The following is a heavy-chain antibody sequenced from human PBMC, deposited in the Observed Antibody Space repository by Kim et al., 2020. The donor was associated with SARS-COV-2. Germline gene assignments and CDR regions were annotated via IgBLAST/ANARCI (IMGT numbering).Heavy chain of an antibody. D-gene: IGHD3-9*01. CDR2: INLGDSDT. CDR3: ASLDILTGFY. V-gene: IGHV5-51*01. CDR1: GYSFTNYW. Sequence: GESLKISCKGSGYSFTNYWIGWVRQMSGKGLEWMGIINLGDSDTRYSPSFQGQVTISADKSISTAYLQWSSLKASDTAMYYCASLDILTGFYWGQGTLVTVSS. J-gene: IGHJ4*02.